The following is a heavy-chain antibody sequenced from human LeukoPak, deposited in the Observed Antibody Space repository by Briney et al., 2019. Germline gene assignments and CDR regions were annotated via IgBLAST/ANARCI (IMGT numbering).Heavy chain of an antibody. J-gene: IGHJ4*02. V-gene: IGHV4-31*03. Sequence: SETLSLTCTVSGGSISSGGYYWSWIRQHPGKGLEWIGYIYYSGSTYYNPSLKSRVTMSVDTSKNQFSLKLSSVTAADTAVYYCAALTLAVADPHFDYWGQGTLVTVSS. CDR2: IYYSGST. CDR3: AALTLAVADPHFDY. CDR1: GGSISSGGYY. D-gene: IGHD6-19*01.